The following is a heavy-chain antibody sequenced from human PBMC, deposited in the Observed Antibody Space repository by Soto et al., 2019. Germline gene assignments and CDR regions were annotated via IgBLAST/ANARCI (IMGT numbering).Heavy chain of an antibody. CDR2: IYHSGST. D-gene: IGHD3-22*01. CDR1: GGSISSSNW. J-gene: IGHJ6*02. V-gene: IGHV4-4*02. Sequence: KASETLSLTCAVSGGSISSSNWWSWVRQPPGKGLEWIGEIYHSGSTNYNPSLKSRVTISVDKSKNQFSLKLSSVTAADTAVYYCARATIEYYDSSGYGLGYYYYGMDVSGQGTTVTVSS. CDR3: ARATIEYYDSSGYGLGYYYYGMDV.